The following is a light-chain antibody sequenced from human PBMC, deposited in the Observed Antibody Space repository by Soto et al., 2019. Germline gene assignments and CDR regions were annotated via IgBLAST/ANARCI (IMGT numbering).Light chain of an antibody. CDR1: QSISSW. J-gene: IGKJ2*01. CDR2: DAS. V-gene: IGKV1-5*01. CDR3: QQYNRYSPYT. Sequence: DIQMTQSPSTLSASVGDRVTITCRASQSISSWLAWYQQKPGKAPKLLIYDASSLESGVPSRFSGSGSGTEFTLTISSLQPDDFATYYCQQYNRYSPYTFGQGTKREIK.